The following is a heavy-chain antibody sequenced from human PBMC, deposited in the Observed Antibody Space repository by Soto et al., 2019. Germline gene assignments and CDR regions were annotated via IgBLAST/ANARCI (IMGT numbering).Heavy chain of an antibody. Sequence: SETLSLTCTVSGGSISSSSYYWGWIRQPPGKGLEWIGSIYYSGSTYYNPSLKSRVTISVDTSKNQFSLKLSSVTAADTAVYYCARRSLVVTATFDYWGQGTLVTVSS. V-gene: IGHV4-39*01. CDR1: GGSISSSSYY. CDR2: IYYSGST. J-gene: IGHJ4*02. CDR3: ARRSLVVTATFDY. D-gene: IGHD2-21*02.